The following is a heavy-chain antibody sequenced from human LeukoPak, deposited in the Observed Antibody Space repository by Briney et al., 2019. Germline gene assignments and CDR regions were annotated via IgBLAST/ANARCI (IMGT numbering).Heavy chain of an antibody. V-gene: IGHV3-23*01. Sequence: GGSLRLSCVASGFTVSSNYMSWVRQAPGKGLEWVSVISGSGAVTYYADSVKGRFTFSRDNSKNTLYLQMNSLRAEDTAVYFCARQGGAWYAFDYWGQGTLVTVSS. D-gene: IGHD6-19*01. CDR1: GFTVSSNY. J-gene: IGHJ4*02. CDR2: ISGSGAVT. CDR3: ARQGGAWYAFDY.